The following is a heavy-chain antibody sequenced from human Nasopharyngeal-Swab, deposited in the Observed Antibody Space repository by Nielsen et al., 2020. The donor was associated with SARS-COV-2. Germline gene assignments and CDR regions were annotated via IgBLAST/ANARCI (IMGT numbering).Heavy chain of an antibody. D-gene: IGHD1-26*01. CDR3: ARATSGSYYPFDY. V-gene: IGHV4-59*01. CDR1: GGSISSYY. J-gene: IGHJ4*02. CDR2: IYYSGST. Sequence: SETLSLTCTVSGGSISSYYWSWLRQPPGKGLEWIGYIYYSGSTNYNPSLKSRVTISVDTSKNQFSLKLSSVTAADTAVYYCARATSGSYYPFDYWGQGTLVTVS.